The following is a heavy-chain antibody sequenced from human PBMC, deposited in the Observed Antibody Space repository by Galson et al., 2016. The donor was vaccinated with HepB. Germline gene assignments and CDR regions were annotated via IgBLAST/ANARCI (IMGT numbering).Heavy chain of an antibody. J-gene: IGHJ6*03. Sequence: SLRLSCAASGFTFSSYAMHWVRQAPGKGLEWVAVISYDGRNKYYADSVKGRFTISRDKSKNTLYLQMNSLRPEDTAVYYCARDADYYDSSGDYYPGYHYYMDVWGKGTTVTVSS. V-gene: IGHV3-30*04. CDR1: GFTFSSYA. CDR3: ARDADYYDSSGDYYPGYHYYMDV. D-gene: IGHD3-22*01. CDR2: ISYDGRNK.